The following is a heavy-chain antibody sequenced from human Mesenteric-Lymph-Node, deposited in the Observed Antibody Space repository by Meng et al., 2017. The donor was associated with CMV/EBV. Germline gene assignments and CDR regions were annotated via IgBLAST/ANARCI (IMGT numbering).Heavy chain of an antibody. J-gene: IGHJ6*02. D-gene: IGHD3-9*01. CDR3: AKHLYDILTGYYHYGMDV. V-gene: IGHV3-23*01. CDR1: EITFSSYG. CDR2: ITSSGRDT. Sequence: GESLKISCAAAEITFSSYGMNWVRQAPGKGLGWVSSITSSGRDTYYADSVKGRFTISRDNSKNTLYLQMNSLRVEDTAVYYCAKHLYDILTGYYHYGMDVWGQGTTVTVSS.